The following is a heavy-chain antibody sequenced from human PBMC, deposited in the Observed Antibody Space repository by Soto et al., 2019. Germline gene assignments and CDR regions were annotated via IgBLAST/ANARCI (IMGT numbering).Heavy chain of an antibody. CDR2: ISGNGANT. J-gene: IGHJ5*02. CDR1: GFTFSNYA. Sequence: EVQLLESGGGLVQPGGSLRLSCAASGFTFSNYAMNWVRQAPGKGLEWVSAISGNGANTHYADSVTGRFTISGDNSKSMVYLQINTLRAEDTAVYYCANRMLVGLMTTVTTGGFDPWGQGTLVTVSS. D-gene: IGHD4-17*01. V-gene: IGHV3-23*01. CDR3: ANRMLVGLMTTVTTGGFDP.